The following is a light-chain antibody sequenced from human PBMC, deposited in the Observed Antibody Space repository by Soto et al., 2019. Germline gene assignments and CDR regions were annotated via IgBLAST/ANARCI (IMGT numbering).Light chain of an antibody. CDR2: DAS. J-gene: IGKJ1*01. Sequence: DIQMTQSPSTLSASVGDRVTVTCRASQTIGSWLAWYQQKPGRAHKLLIFDASSLESGVPSRFSGNGSGTEFTLTISGLQPDDFASYYCQQYNSYSGMFGQGTKVDIK. CDR1: QTIGSW. V-gene: IGKV1-5*01. CDR3: QQYNSYSGM.